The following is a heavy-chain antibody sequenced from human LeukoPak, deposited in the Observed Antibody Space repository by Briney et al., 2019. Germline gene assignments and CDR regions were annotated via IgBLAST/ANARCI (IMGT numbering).Heavy chain of an antibody. J-gene: IGHJ2*01. V-gene: IGHV4-59*06. D-gene: IGHD5-24*01. CDR1: GGSISSYY. Sequence: SETLSLTCTVSGGSISSYYWSWIRQPPGKGLEWIGYIYYSGSTYYNPSLKSRVTISVDTSKNQFSLKLSSVTAADTAVYYCASGRDGYNYDWYFDLWGRGTLVTVSS. CDR2: IYYSGST. CDR3: ASGRDGYNYDWYFDL.